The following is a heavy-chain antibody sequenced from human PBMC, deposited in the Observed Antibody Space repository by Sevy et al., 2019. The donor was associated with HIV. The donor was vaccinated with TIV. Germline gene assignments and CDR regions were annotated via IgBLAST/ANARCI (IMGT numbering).Heavy chain of an antibody. J-gene: IGHJ4*02. D-gene: IGHD2-21*02. V-gene: IGHV3-7*03. CDR3: ARDHPSTAPFDY. Sequence: GGSLRLSCAASGFTFSNFWMSWVRQAPGKGLEFVANIKQDGSENFYADSVKGRFTNSRDNAKNSLFLQMNNLRVEETAVYYCARDHPSTAPFDYWGQGTLVTVSS. CDR1: GFTFSNFW. CDR2: IKQDGSEN.